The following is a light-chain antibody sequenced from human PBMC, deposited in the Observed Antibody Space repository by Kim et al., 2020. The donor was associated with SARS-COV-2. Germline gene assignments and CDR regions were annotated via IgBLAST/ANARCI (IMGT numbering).Light chain of an antibody. CDR2: DTN. J-gene: IGLJ2*01. V-gene: IGLV1-51*01. Sequence: GQKVSISWSGSTPNVANNDVSWYQHLPGTAPKLLIYDTNKRPSGIPDRFSGSKSGASATLVVTGLQTGDEADYYCGTWDTSLIAMVFGGGTKLTVL. CDR3: GTWDTSLIAMV. CDR1: TPNVANND.